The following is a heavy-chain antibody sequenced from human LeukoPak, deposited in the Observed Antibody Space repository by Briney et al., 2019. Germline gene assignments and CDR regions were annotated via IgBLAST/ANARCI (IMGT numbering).Heavy chain of an antibody. J-gene: IGHJ4*02. V-gene: IGHV3-23*01. CDR2: NSGGGSST. Sequence: GGSLRLSCAASGFTFSSYAMSWVRQAPGKGLEWVSANSGGGSSTYYADSVKGRFTISRDNSKNTLYLQMNSLRAEDTAVYYCAKDERAGTANFDYWGQGTLVTVSS. CDR3: AKDERAGTANFDY. CDR1: GFTFSSYA. D-gene: IGHD6-25*01.